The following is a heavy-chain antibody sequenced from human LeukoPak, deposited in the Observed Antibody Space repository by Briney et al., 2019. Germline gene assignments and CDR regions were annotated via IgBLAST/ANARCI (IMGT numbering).Heavy chain of an antibody. CDR3: ARKPGDWYFDL. Sequence: PSETLSLTCTVSGGSVSNYYWSWIRQPAGKGLEWIGRIYTSGSTNYNPSLKSRVTMTVDTSKNHFSLKLSSVTAADTAVYYCARKPGDWYFDLWGRGTLVTVSS. J-gene: IGHJ2*01. D-gene: IGHD7-27*01. V-gene: IGHV4-4*07. CDR2: IYTSGST. CDR1: GGSVSNYY.